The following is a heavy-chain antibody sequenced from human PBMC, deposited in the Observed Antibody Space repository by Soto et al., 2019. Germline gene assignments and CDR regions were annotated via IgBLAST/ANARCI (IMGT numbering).Heavy chain of an antibody. J-gene: IGHJ4*02. CDR2: ISYDGSNK. CDR1: GFSFSSYG. CDR3: AKYTYYHDSCGYYVFDY. V-gene: IGHV3-30*18. D-gene: IGHD3-22*01. Sequence: QVQLVESGGGVVQPGRSLRLYCAASGFSFSSYGMHWVRQTPGKGLEWVAGISYDGSNKYYVDSMKGRLTISRDNSKNTLDLQMNSLRAEDTAVYYCAKYTYYHDSCGYYVFDYWGQGPLVTVSS.